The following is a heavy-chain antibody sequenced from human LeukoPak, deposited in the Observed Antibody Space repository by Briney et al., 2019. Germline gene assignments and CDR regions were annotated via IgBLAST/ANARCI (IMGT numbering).Heavy chain of an antibody. Sequence: GGSLRLSCAASGFIFSRYGMSWVRQAPGKGLEWVSAISGSGGTTYYADSVKGRFTISRDNSKNTLYLQMNSLRAEDTAVYYCAKYGDCVGRPGLWYYFDYWGQGALVTVSS. J-gene: IGHJ4*02. V-gene: IGHV3-23*01. CDR1: GFIFSRYG. CDR2: ISGSGGTT. CDR3: AKYGDCVGRPGLWYYFDY. D-gene: IGHD4-17*01.